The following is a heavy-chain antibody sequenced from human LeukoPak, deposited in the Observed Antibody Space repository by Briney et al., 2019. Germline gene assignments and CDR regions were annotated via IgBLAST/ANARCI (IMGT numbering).Heavy chain of an antibody. V-gene: IGHV3-21*01. CDR3: VRGDSRDY. CDR1: GFTFSTYT. J-gene: IGHJ4*02. Sequence: GGSLRLSCAASGFTFSTYTMNWVRQAPGKGLEWVSSIPAGGKYTHQADSVEGRITISRDNAKNSLYLDMNSLRAEDTAVYYCVRGDSRDYWGQGTLVTVSS. D-gene: IGHD6-13*01. CDR2: IPAGGKYT.